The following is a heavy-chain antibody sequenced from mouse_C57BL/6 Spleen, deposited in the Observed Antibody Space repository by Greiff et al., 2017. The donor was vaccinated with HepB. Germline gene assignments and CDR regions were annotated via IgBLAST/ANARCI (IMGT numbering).Heavy chain of an antibody. Sequence: QVQLQQPGTELVKPGASVKLSCKASGYTFTSYWMHWVKQRPGQGLEWIGNINPSNGGTNYNEKFKSKTTLTVDKSSSTAYMQLSSLTSEDSAVDYCARIYYGNEAWFAYWGQGTLVTVSA. CDR3: ARIYYGNEAWFAY. J-gene: IGHJ3*01. V-gene: IGHV1-53*01. CDR2: INPSNGGT. D-gene: IGHD2-1*01. CDR1: GYTFTSYW.